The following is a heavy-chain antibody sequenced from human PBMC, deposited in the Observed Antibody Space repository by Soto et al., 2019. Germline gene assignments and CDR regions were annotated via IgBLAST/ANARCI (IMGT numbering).Heavy chain of an antibody. CDR3: LKDVMPGGADC. D-gene: IGHD3-16*01. V-gene: IGHV3-9*01. CDR2: IYWYSNRI. J-gene: IGHJ4*02. Sequence: DVKLVESGGGXXXXGXXXXXXCXAXXXXXXXXAMHXXXXAPGKGLEWVAGIYWYSNRIDYGDSVKGRFTISRDNAEKALYLQMNSLRPEDTAMYFCLKDVMPGGADCWCQGTLVTVSS. CDR1: XXXXXXXA.